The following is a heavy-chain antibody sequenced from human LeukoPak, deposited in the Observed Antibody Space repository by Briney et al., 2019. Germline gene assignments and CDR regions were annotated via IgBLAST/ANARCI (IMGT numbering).Heavy chain of an antibody. V-gene: IGHV3-7*03. CDR3: ARLVVPPGNRGWYYEH. CDR1: GFTFNNYW. J-gene: IGHJ4*02. D-gene: IGHD2-2*01. CDR2: INQGGSEK. Sequence: PGGSLRLSCAASGFTFNNYWMSWVRQGPGEGLEWAANINQGGSEKYYVDSVKGRFTISRDNAKNSLDLQMNSLRVEDTAIYYCARLVVPPGNRGWYYEHWGQGTLVTVSS.